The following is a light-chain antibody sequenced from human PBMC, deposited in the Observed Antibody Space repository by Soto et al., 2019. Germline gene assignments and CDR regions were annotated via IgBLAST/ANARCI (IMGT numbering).Light chain of an antibody. CDR3: SSYTSSNTYV. J-gene: IGLJ1*01. CDR2: EVS. CDR1: SSDVGGYNY. V-gene: IGLV2-14*01. Sequence: QSALTQPASVSGSPGQSITISCTGTSSDVGGYNYVSWYQQHPVKAPKLLIYEVSNRPSGVSNRFSGSKSDNTASLTISGLQAEDEADYSCSSYTSSNTYVFGTGTKLTVL.